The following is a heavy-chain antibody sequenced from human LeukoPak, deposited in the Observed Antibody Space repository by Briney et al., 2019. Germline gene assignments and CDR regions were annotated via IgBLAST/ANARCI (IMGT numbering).Heavy chain of an antibody. J-gene: IGHJ6*03. CDR2: IYYSGST. Sequence: SETLSLTCTVSGGSISSYYWSWIRQPPGKGLEWIGYIYYSGSTDYNPSLKSRVTISGDTSKNQFSLKLSSVTAADTAVYYCARDRGIAVAGYYYYYMDVWGKGTTVTVSS. CDR1: GGSISSYY. V-gene: IGHV4-59*01. D-gene: IGHD6-19*01. CDR3: ARDRGIAVAGYYYYYMDV.